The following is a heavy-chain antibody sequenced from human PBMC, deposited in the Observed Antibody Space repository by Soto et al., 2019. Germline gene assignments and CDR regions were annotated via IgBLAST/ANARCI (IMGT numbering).Heavy chain of an antibody. Sequence: PSQTLSLTCAISGDSVSSTTAGWNWLRQSPSRGLEWLGRTLYRSKWYNEYAISVRGRITVNPDTSKNQFSLQLNSVTPEDTAVYYCARGGHYAMDIWAQGAMVTGSS. CDR2: TLYRSKWYN. CDR3: ARGGHYAMDI. CDR1: GDSVSSTTAG. J-gene: IGHJ3*02. V-gene: IGHV6-1*01.